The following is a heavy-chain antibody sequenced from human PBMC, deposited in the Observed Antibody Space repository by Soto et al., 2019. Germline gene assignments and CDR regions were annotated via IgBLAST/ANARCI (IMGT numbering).Heavy chain of an antibody. D-gene: IGHD3-22*01. CDR3: ARDPPYYYDSSGYSSFDY. J-gene: IGHJ4*02. V-gene: IGHV1-69*13. CDR2: IIPIFGTA. Sequence: SVKDSCKASGGTFSSCAISWVRQAPGQGLEWMGGIIPIFGTANYAQKFQGRVTITADESTSTAYMELSSLRSEDTAVYYCARDPPYYYDSSGYSSFDYWGQGTLVTVSS. CDR1: GGTFSSCA.